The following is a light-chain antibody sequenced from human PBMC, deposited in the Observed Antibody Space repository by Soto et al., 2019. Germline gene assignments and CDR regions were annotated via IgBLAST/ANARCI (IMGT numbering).Light chain of an antibody. V-gene: IGKV1-39*01. Sequence: DIQMTQSPSSLSASVGDRVTITCRSSQGIINFTNWYQWKPGKAPDLLIYAASSLKNGVPSRFSGSGSGTEFTLTISSLQPEDSATYFCHQTYIAPWAFGQGTRVEVK. CDR1: QGIINF. J-gene: IGKJ1*01. CDR3: HQTYIAPWA. CDR2: AAS.